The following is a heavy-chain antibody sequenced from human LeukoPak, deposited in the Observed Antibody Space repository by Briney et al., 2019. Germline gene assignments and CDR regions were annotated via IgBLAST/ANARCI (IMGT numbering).Heavy chain of an antibody. CDR1: GFSLTNYW. V-gene: IGHV3-74*01. D-gene: IGHD3-10*01. J-gene: IGHJ4*02. Sequence: GGSLRLSCATSGFSLTNYWMHWVRQAPGKGLVWVSRIDEYGRATFYADSVKGRFTISRDLAKNTLYLQMNSLRAEDTAVYFCARDLVLGSGSYGHWGQGTLVAVSA. CDR3: ARDLVLGSGSYGH. CDR2: IDEYGRAT.